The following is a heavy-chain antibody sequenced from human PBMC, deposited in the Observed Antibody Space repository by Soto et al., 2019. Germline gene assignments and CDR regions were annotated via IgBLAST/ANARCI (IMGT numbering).Heavy chain of an antibody. J-gene: IGHJ5*02. D-gene: IGHD6-13*01. Sequence: QVQLVQSGAEVKKPGASVKVSCKSSGYVFTGYYMHWVRQAPGQGLEWLGWMNPISGDTKYAQKFQGWVTMTRDPSSNTVYMELTRLRSDDTAVYSWARAYGAAAGTSLNWFDPWGQGTLVTVSS. V-gene: IGHV1-2*04. CDR3: ARAYGAAAGTSLNWFDP. CDR1: GYVFTGYY. CDR2: MNPISGDT.